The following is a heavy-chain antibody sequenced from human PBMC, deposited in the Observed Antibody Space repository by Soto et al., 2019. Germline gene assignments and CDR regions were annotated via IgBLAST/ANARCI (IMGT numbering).Heavy chain of an antibody. CDR3: ARAGGADITMVRGEEYYYYGMDF. J-gene: IGHJ6*02. V-gene: IGHV1-2*04. CDR1: GYTFTGYY. D-gene: IGHD3-10*01. CDR2: INPNSGGT. Sequence: ASVKVSCKASGYTFTGYYMHWVRQAPGQGLEWMGWINPNSGGTNYAQKFQGWVTMTRDTSISTAYMELSRLRSDDTAVYYCARAGGADITMVRGEEYYYYGMDFWGQGTTVTVAS.